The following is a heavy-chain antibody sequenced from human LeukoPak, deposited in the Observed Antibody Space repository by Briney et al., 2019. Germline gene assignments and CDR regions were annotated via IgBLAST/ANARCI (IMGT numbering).Heavy chain of an antibody. J-gene: IGHJ4*02. Sequence: ASVKVSCKASGFTFTSYYIHWVRQAPGQGLEWMGIINPSGGSTSYAQKFQGRVTMTRDTSTSTVYMELSRLRYEDTAVYYCARVMFYDSSGYYSPFDYWGQGTLVTVSS. V-gene: IGHV1-46*01. CDR2: INPSGGST. D-gene: IGHD3-22*01. CDR3: ARVMFYDSSGYYSPFDY. CDR1: GFTFTSYY.